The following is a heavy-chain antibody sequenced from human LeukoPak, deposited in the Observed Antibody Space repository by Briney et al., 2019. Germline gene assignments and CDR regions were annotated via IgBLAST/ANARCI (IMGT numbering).Heavy chain of an antibody. J-gene: IGHJ4*02. Sequence: SGGSLRLSCAASGSTFSSYSMTWVRQAPGKGLEWVSSMSSGSRYIYYADSVRGRFTISRDNAKNSLYLLMNSLRAEDTAVYYCARDRPTGASRLFVVQWGQGTLVTVSS. CDR3: ARDRPTGASRLFVVQ. V-gene: IGHV3-21*01. CDR2: MSSGSRYI. CDR1: GSTFSSYS. D-gene: IGHD3-3*01.